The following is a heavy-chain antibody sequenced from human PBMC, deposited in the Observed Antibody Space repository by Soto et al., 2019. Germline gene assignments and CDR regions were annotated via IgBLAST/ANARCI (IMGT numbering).Heavy chain of an antibody. V-gene: IGHV1-46*01. J-gene: IGHJ5*02. Sequence: SAKVSCKASGYTFISYYMYSVRQAPGQGLEWMGIINPSCGSTSYEKKLKGRVNMTRDTSTSKVYMELSSLRSEDTAVYYCARARGYSYGSHGCDPSGQGTLVTVTS. CDR3: ARARGYSYGSHGCDP. CDR1: GYTFISYY. CDR2: INPSCGST. D-gene: IGHD5-18*01.